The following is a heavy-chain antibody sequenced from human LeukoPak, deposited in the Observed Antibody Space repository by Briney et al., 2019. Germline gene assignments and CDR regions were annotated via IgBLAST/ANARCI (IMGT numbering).Heavy chain of an antibody. CDR1: GFTLSSYG. J-gene: IGHJ4*02. CDR2: KRYDGSNK. CDR3: AKENDIVVVYYFDY. Sequence: GGSLRLSCAASGFTLSSYGMHWVRQAPGKGLEWVAFKRYDGSNKYYADSVKGRFTISRDNSKNTLYLQMNSLRAEDTAVYYCAKENDIVVVYYFDYWGQGTLVTVSS. V-gene: IGHV3-30*02. D-gene: IGHD2-2*01.